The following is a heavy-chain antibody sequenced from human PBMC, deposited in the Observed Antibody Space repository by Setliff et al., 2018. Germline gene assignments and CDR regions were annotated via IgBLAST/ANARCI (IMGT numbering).Heavy chain of an antibody. D-gene: IGHD3-10*01. V-gene: IGHV1-2*02. CDR2: INPNSGGT. J-gene: IGHJ3*01. CDR1: RYTFSSYY. CDR3: AKDLSRWFGEFALDV. Sequence: ASVKVSCKPSRYTFSSYYIHWMRQAPGQGLEWVGWINPNSGGTVYAQKLQGRVTLTRDTSISTAYMELSGLSSDDTAVYYCAKDLSRWFGEFALDVWGQGTMVTVSS.